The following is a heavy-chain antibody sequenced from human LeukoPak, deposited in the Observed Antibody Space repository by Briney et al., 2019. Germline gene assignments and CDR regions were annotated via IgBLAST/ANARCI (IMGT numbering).Heavy chain of an antibody. CDR3: ARGGYYYGSGSFPFDY. Sequence: ASVKVSCKASGYTFTGYYMHWVRQAPGQGLEWMGRINPNSGGTNYAQKLQGRVTMTRDTSISTAYMGLSRLRSDDTAVYYCARGGYYYGSGSFPFDYWGQGTLVTVSS. J-gene: IGHJ4*02. CDR2: INPNSGGT. CDR1: GYTFTGYY. V-gene: IGHV1-2*06. D-gene: IGHD3-10*01.